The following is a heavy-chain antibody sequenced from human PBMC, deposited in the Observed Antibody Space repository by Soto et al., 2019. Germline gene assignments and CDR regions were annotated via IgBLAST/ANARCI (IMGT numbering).Heavy chain of an antibody. V-gene: IGHV1-69*01. CDR1: GGTFSSYA. CDR2: IIPIFGTA. CDR3: ASLGYCSSTSCLPNYYYGMDV. D-gene: IGHD2-2*01. J-gene: IGHJ6*02. Sequence: QVQLVQSGAEVQKPGSSVKVSCKASGGTFSSYAISWVRQAPGQGLEWMGGIIPIFGTANYAQKFQGRVTITADESTSTAYMELSSLRSEDTAVYYCASLGYCSSTSCLPNYYYGMDVWGQGTTVTVSS.